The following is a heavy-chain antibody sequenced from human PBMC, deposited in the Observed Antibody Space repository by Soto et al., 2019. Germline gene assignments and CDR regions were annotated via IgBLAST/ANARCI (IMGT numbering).Heavy chain of an antibody. V-gene: IGHV3-48*01. CDR2: ISASSDSI. Sequence: EVQLVESGGGLVQPGGSLRLSCSASGFTFSTCNMNWVRQTPGKGLEWLSDISASSDSIYYADSVKGRFIISRDNAKNSLFLQMNSLRVEDTAVYYCIKGGWLDYWGQGALVTVSS. D-gene: IGHD6-19*01. J-gene: IGHJ4*02. CDR3: IKGGWLDY. CDR1: GFTFSTCN.